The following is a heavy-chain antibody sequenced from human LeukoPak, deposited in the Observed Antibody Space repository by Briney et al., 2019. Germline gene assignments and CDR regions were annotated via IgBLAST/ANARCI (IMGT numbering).Heavy chain of an antibody. Sequence: GGSLRLSCAASGFTFSSYSMNWVRQAPGKGLEWVSSISSSSSYIYYADSVKGRFTISRDNAKNSLYLQMNSLRAEDTAVYYCATGSGSYIYYWGQGTLVTVSS. CDR2: ISSSSSYI. CDR1: GFTFSSYS. CDR3: ATGSGSYIYY. D-gene: IGHD3-10*01. V-gene: IGHV3-21*01. J-gene: IGHJ4*02.